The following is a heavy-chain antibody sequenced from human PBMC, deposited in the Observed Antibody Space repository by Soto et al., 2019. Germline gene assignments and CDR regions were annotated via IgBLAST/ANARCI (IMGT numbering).Heavy chain of an antibody. D-gene: IGHD1-26*01. Sequence: QVQLVQAGGAVKKPGASVRVSCQASGYHFHKLAIHWVRQAPGHGLEWLGRMRGRSGDPNCAPTVRERITRPTDTPRNTAYRERRSLRPDEPAVYYGAKEGRLGTETHHDGLAVWGQGTTV. J-gene: IGHJ6*01. CDR3: AKEGRLGTETHHDGLAV. V-gene: IGHV1-18*01. CDR2: MRGRSGDP. CDR1: GYHFHKLA.